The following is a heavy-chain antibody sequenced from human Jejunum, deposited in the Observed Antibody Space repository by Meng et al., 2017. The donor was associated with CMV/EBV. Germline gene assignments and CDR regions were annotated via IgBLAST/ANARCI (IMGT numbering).Heavy chain of an antibody. CDR1: GYTFTGFY. Sequence: KVSCKASGYTFTGFYIHWVRQAPGPRLEWMGRINTHPPATTTPQTVQGRVTMTRDTSISTAYLDLSRLKSDDTAVYYCVKALGVASTFWGQGTLVTVSS. D-gene: IGHD5-12*01. CDR3: VKALGVASTF. V-gene: IGHV1-2*06. J-gene: IGHJ4*02. CDR2: INTHPPAT.